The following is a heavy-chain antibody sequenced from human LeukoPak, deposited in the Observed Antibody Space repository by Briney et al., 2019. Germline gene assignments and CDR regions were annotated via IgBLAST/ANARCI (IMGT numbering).Heavy chain of an antibody. CDR1: GGSISSYY. J-gene: IGHJ3*02. D-gene: IGHD3-22*01. V-gene: IGHV4-4*07. Sequence: SETLSLTCTVSGGSISSYYWSWIRQPAGKGLEWIGRIYTSGSTNYNPSLKSRVTMSVDTSQNQFSLKLSSVTAADTAVYYCARDSPLDYYDSSGDAFDIWGQGTMVTVSS. CDR3: ARDSPLDYYDSSGDAFDI. CDR2: IYTSGST.